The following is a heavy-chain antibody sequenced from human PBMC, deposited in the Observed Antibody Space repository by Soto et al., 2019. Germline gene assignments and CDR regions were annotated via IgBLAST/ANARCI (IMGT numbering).Heavy chain of an antibody. J-gene: IGHJ6*02. CDR1: GGSISSGGYY. Sequence: SETLSLTCTVSGGSISSGGYYWSWIRQHPGKGLEWIGYIYYSGSTYYNPSLKSRVTISVDTSKNQFSLKLSSVTAADTAVYYCARDPTVVPAAMDYYGMDVWGQGTTVTVSS. V-gene: IGHV4-31*03. CDR2: IYYSGST. CDR3: ARDPTVVPAAMDYYGMDV. D-gene: IGHD2-2*01.